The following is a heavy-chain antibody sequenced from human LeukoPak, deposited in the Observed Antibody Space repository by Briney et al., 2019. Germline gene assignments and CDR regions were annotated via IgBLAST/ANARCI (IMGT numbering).Heavy chain of an antibody. D-gene: IGHD3-10*01. Sequence: PGGSLRLSCAASGFTFDDYGMSWVRQAPGKGLEWVSGINWNGGSTGYADSVKGRFTISRDNAKNSLYLQMNSLRAEDTALYYCARDHERRNYGSGSYGFDYWGQGTLVTVSS. V-gene: IGHV3-20*04. CDR3: ARDHERRNYGSGSYGFDY. CDR1: GFTFDDYG. CDR2: INWNGGST. J-gene: IGHJ4*02.